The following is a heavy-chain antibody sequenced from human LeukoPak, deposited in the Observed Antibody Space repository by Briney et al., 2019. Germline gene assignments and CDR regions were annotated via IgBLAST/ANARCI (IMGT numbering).Heavy chain of an antibody. V-gene: IGHV3-11*05. Sequence: PGGSLRLSCAASGFTFSDYYMSLIRQAPGKGLEWVSYISSSSSYTNYADSVKGRFTISRDNAKNSLYLQMNSLRAEDTAVYYFSRVVGGIRYFDWYNWFDPWGQGTLVTVSS. J-gene: IGHJ5*02. CDR3: SRVVGGIRYFDWYNWFDP. CDR1: GFTFSDYY. CDR2: ISSSSSYT. D-gene: IGHD3-9*01.